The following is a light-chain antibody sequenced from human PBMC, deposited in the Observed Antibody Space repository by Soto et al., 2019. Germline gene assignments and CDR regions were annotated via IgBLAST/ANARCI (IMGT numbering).Light chain of an antibody. CDR1: SSNIGAGYD. V-gene: IGLV1-40*01. J-gene: IGLJ2*01. CDR3: QSYDNRLGGV. Sequence: QSVLTQPPSVSGAPGQRVTISCTGSSSNIGAGYDVHWYQQLPGTAPKLLIYGNNNRPSGVPDRFSGSKSGTSASLAITGLQAEDEADYYCQSYDNRLGGVFGGGTKVTVL. CDR2: GNN.